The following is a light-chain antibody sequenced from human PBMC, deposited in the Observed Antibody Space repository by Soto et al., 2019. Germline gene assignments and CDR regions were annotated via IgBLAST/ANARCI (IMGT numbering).Light chain of an antibody. CDR1: QGISSY. CDR2: GAS. J-gene: IGKJ5*01. Sequence: DVQLTETPYFLSASVGDKITITCRASQGISSYLAWYQQKQGKAPKLLIYGASTLQRGVSSRFSGSGSGTEFTLTISSLQPEDFATYYCQHLKSYPITFGQGTRLEIK. V-gene: IGKV1-9*01. CDR3: QHLKSYPIT.